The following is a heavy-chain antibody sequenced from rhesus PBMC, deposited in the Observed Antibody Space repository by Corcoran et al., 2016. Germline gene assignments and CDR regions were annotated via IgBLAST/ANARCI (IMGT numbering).Heavy chain of an antibody. J-gene: IGHJ5-2*02. Sequence: QVQLQGSGPGLVKPSETLSLTCAVSGASISSYWWNWIRQPPGKGLEGIGEINGNSGNTNYAPSLTSQVTISKDASKNQFSLKLRSVTAADTAVYYCAGGGLINSLDVWGRGILVTVSS. CDR2: INGNSGNT. V-gene: IGHV4-80*01. D-gene: IGHD3-3*01. CDR1: GASISSYW. CDR3: AGGGLINSLDV.